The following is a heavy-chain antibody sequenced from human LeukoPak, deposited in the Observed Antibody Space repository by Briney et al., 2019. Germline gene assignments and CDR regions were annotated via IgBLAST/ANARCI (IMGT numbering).Heavy chain of an antibody. Sequence: PGRSLRLSCAASGFTFSSYGMHWVRQAPGKGLEWVAVIWYDGSSKYYADSVKGRFTISRDNSKNTLYLQMNSLRAEDTAVYYCASDSSGYSNYFDYWGQGTLVTVSS. CDR3: ASDSSGYSNYFDY. J-gene: IGHJ4*02. CDR2: IWYDGSSK. V-gene: IGHV3-33*01. D-gene: IGHD3-22*01. CDR1: GFTFSSYG.